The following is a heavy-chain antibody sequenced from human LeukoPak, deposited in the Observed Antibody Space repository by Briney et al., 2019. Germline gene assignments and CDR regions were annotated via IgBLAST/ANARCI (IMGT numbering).Heavy chain of an antibody. J-gene: IGHJ4*02. CDR1: GYTFTSYA. V-gene: IGHV1-3*01. Sequence: GASVKVSCKASGYTFTSYAMHWVRQAPGQRLEWMGWINAGNGNTKYSQKFQGRVTITRDTSASTAYMELSSLRSEDTAVYYCARGNTMVRGVIITYFGYWGQGTLVTVSS. CDR3: ARGNTMVRGVIITYFGY. CDR2: INAGNGNT. D-gene: IGHD3-10*01.